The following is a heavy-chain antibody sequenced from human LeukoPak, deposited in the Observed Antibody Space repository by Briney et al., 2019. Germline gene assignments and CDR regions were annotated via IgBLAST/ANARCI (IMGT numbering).Heavy chain of an antibody. CDR1: GFTFSRYW. D-gene: IGHD2-21*01. CDR3: ARGQPGPNLAY. V-gene: IGHV3-74*01. Sequence: GGSLRLSCVASGFTFSRYWMHWVRQAPGKGLVWVSRINSDGRSTNYADSVKGRFSISRDNAKNSLYLQMNSLRAEDTAVYYCARGQPGPNLAYWGQGTLVTVSS. J-gene: IGHJ4*02. CDR2: INSDGRST.